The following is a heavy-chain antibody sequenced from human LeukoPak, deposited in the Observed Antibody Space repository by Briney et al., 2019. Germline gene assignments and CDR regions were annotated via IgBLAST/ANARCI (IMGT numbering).Heavy chain of an antibody. Sequence: GGSLRLSCAASGFTFSSYGMHWVRQAPGKGLEWVAVISYDGSNKYYADSVKGRFTISRDNSKNTLYLQMNSLRAEDTAVYYCAKDLAAGLGYWGQGTLVTVSS. CDR3: AKDLAAGLGY. D-gene: IGHD6-13*01. V-gene: IGHV3-30*18. CDR2: ISYDGSNK. J-gene: IGHJ4*02. CDR1: GFTFSSYG.